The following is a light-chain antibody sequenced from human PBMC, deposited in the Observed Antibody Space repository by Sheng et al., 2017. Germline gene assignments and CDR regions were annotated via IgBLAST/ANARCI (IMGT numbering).Light chain of an antibody. Sequence: DIVMTQSPLSLPVTPGEPASISCKSSQSLLHSNGYNNLDWYLQKPGQSPQLLIYLGSNRASGVPDRFRGSGSGTDFTLKISRVEAEDVGVYYCLQTLQTPWTFGQGTKVEIK. CDR3: LQTLQTPWT. V-gene: IGKV2-28*01. CDR1: QSLLHSNGYNN. CDR2: LGS. J-gene: IGKJ1*01.